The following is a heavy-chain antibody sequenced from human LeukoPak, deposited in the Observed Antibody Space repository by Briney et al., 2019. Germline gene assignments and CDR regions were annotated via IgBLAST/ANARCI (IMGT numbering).Heavy chain of an antibody. CDR2: ISSRGTTI. D-gene: IGHD3-10*01. CDR1: GFTFSDHY. J-gene: IGHJ4*02. CDR3: ARVYYGSGSPRHFDY. V-gene: IGHV3-11*01. Sequence: GGSLRLSCAASGFTFSDHYMSWIRQAPGKGLECVSYISSRGTTIYYADSVKGRFTISRDNAKNSLYLQMSSLRAEDTAVYYCARVYYGSGSPRHFDYWGQGTLVTVSS.